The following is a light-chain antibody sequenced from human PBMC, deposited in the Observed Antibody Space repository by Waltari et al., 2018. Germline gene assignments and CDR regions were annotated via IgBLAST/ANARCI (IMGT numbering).Light chain of an antibody. CDR1: GSDIGTYSR. CDR3: CSYAGRSNYV. V-gene: IGLV2-23*01. Sequence: QSALTQPASVSGSPGQSITISCSGTGSDIGTYSRFSWYQQHPGKVPQLMIYEASKRPSGVSNRFSGSKSGNTASLTISGLQAEDEADYYCCSYAGRSNYVFGGGTKLTVL. J-gene: IGLJ3*02. CDR2: EAS.